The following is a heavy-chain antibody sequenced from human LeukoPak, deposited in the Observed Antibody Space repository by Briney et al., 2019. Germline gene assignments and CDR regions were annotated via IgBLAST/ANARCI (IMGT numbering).Heavy chain of an antibody. CDR3: ARGGYSYGYSYDY. CDR1: GFTFSSYS. Sequence: GGSLRLSCAASGFTFSSYSMNWVRQAPGKGLEWVSYISSSSSTIYYADSVKGRSTISRDNAKNSLYLQMNSLRAEDTAVYYCARGGYSYGYSYDYWGQGTLVTVSS. D-gene: IGHD5-18*01. V-gene: IGHV3-48*04. J-gene: IGHJ4*02. CDR2: ISSSSSTI.